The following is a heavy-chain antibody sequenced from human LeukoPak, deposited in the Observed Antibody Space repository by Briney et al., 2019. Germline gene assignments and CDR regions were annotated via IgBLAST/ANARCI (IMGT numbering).Heavy chain of an antibody. V-gene: IGHV3-30*02. CDR1: GFTFSSYG. CDR3: AKGGDFYSYYMDV. CDR2: IRYDGSNK. J-gene: IGHJ6*03. Sequence: GGSLRLSCAASGFTFSSYGMHWVRQAPGKGLEWVAFIRYDGSNKYYADSMKGRFTISRDNSKNTLYLQLNSLRPEDTAVYYCAKGGDFYSYYMDVWGKGTTVTISS. D-gene: IGHD2/OR15-2a*01.